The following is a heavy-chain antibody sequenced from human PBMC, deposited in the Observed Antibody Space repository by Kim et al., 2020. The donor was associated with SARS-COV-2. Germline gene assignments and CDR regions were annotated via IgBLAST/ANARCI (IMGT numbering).Heavy chain of an antibody. CDR1: GYSFTSYW. Sequence: GESLKISCKGSGYSFTSYWIGWVRQMPGKGLEWMGIIYPGDSDTRYSPSFQGQVTISADKSISTAYLQWSSLKASDTAMYYCARPIAAAGTPHYYYYYGMDVWGQGTTVTVSS. CDR3: ARPIAAAGTPHYYYYYGMDV. V-gene: IGHV5-51*01. CDR2: IYPGDSDT. D-gene: IGHD6-13*01. J-gene: IGHJ6*02.